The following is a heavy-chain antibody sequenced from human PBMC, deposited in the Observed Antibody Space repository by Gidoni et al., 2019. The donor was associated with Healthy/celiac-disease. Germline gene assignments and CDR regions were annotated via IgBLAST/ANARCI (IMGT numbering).Heavy chain of an antibody. V-gene: IGHV4-31*03. CDR1: GGSIRSGGSY. CDR2: IYYSGST. CDR3: ARGRDSGYDGAFDI. D-gene: IGHD5-12*01. Sequence: QVQLQESGPGLVKPSQTLSLTCTVSGGSIRSGGSYWCWIRPRPGKGPEWIGYIYYSGSTYYNPYLKSRVTISVDTSKNQFSLKLSSVTAADTAVYYCARGRDSGYDGAFDIWGQGTMVTVSS. J-gene: IGHJ3*02.